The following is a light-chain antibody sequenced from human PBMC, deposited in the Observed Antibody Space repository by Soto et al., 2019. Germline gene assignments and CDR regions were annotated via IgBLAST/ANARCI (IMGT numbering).Light chain of an antibody. Sequence: QSALTQPPSASGSPGQSVPISCSGTSSDVGSYNYVSWYQQHPGKAPKLIIYEVSKRPSGVPDRFSGSKSGNTASLTVSGLRAEDEADYYCSSYAGSNNFVVFGGGTKLTVL. CDR1: SSDVGSYNY. V-gene: IGLV2-8*01. CDR2: EVS. CDR3: SSYAGSNNFVV. J-gene: IGLJ2*01.